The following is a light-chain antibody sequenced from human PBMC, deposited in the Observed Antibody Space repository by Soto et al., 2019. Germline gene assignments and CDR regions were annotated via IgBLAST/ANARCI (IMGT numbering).Light chain of an antibody. J-gene: IGKJ3*01. CDR1: QSVLYSSNNKNC. Sequence: DIVMTQSPDSLAVSLGERATINCKPSQSVLYSSNNKNCLAWYQQKPGQPPKLLIYWASTRESGVPDRFSGSGSGTDFTLTISSLQAEDVAVYYCQQCYNTPFTFGPGTKVDI. V-gene: IGKV4-1*01. CDR3: QQCYNTPFT. CDR2: WAS.